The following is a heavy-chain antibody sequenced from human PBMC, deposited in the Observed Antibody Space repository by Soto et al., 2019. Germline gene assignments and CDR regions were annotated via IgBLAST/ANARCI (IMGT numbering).Heavy chain of an antibody. CDR2: IIPLYGTV. Sequence: QAHLAQSGAEVKKPGSSVTFSCKASGGTFNSYGISWVRQAPGQGLDWMGVIIPLYGTVNYAQKFQGRVSITADKSTSTAYMDINSLRSDDTAVYYCARVRVIRGVIPSHFGLWGQGTQVTVSS. CDR3: ARVRVIRGVIPSHFGL. J-gene: IGHJ4*02. D-gene: IGHD3-10*01. CDR1: GGTFNSYG. V-gene: IGHV1-69*06.